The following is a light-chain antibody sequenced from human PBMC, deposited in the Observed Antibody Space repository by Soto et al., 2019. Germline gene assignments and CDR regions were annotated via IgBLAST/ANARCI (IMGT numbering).Light chain of an antibody. J-gene: IGLJ1*01. Sequence: QSALTQPASVSGSPGQSITISCTGTSSDVGGYNHVAWYQQHPGKAPKLMIYVVSNRLSGVSNRFSGSKSGNTASLTFSGLQAEDEADYYCISYTSSSTYGFGSGTKVTVL. CDR3: ISYTSSSTYG. V-gene: IGLV2-14*01. CDR1: SSDVGGYNH. CDR2: VVS.